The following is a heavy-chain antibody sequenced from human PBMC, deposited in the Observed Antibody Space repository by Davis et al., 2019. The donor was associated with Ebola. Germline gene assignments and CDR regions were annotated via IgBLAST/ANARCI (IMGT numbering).Heavy chain of an antibody. V-gene: IGHV3-30*02. J-gene: IGHJ4*02. CDR3: AKDNGYSSGWYLDY. D-gene: IGHD6-19*01. CDR2: IRYDGNNK. Sequence: PGGSLRLSCAASGFTFSSNGMHWVRQTPGKGLEWVAFIRYDGNNKYYADSVKGRFTISRDNSKNTLYLQMNSLRAEDTAVYYCAKDNGYSSGWYLDYWGQGTLVTVSS. CDR1: GFTFSSNG.